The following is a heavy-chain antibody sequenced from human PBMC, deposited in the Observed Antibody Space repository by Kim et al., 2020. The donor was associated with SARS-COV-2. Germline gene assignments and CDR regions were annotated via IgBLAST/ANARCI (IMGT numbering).Heavy chain of an antibody. Sequence: GGSLRLSCAASGFTFSSYAMSWVRQAPGKGLEWVSAISGRGGSTYYADSVKGRFTISRDNSKNTLYLQMNSLRAEDTAVYYCARSRKWERDAFDIWGQGTLVTVFS. CDR3: ARSRKWERDAFDI. V-gene: IGHV3-23*01. J-gene: IGHJ3*02. D-gene: IGHD1-26*01. CDR2: ISGRGGST. CDR1: GFTFSSYA.